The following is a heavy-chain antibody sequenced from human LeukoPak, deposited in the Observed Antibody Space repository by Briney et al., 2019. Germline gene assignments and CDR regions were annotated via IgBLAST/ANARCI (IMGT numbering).Heavy chain of an antibody. CDR1: GGTFTDYY. V-gene: IGHV1-2*06. J-gene: IGHJ4*02. D-gene: IGHD1-26*01. Sequence: ASVKVSCKASGGTFTDYYIHWVRQAPGQGLEWMGRINPNDGGTNYAQKFQGRVTMTRDTSISTAYMELSKLRSDDTAVYYCARESGSYLSGPEYWGQGTLVTVSS. CDR2: INPNDGGT. CDR3: ARESGSYLSGPEY.